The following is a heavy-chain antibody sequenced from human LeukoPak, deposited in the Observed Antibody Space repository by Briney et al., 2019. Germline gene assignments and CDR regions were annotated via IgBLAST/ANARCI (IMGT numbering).Heavy chain of an antibody. Sequence: SQTLSLTCTVSGGSINSGDYYWSWIRQPPGKGLEWIGYIYHTGSTYYNSSLESRVTISLDTSKNQFSLKLSSLTAADTAVYYCARNSDFSFDYWGQGTLVTVSS. CDR2: IYHTGST. CDR3: ARNSDFSFDY. J-gene: IGHJ4*02. V-gene: IGHV4-30-4*01. D-gene: IGHD3-3*01. CDR1: GGSINSGDYY.